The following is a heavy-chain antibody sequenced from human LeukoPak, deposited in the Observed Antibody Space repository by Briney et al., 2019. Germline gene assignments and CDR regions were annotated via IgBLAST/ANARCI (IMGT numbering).Heavy chain of an antibody. CDR1: GFTFSTYA. CDR2: ISGSGGNI. Sequence: GGSLRLSCAASGFTFSTYAMSWVRQAPGKGLERVSAISGSGGNIYYADSVKGRFTISRDNSKNTLYLQMDSLSPEDSAVYYCAKASGSRPLWGQGTLVTVSS. D-gene: IGHD1-26*01. V-gene: IGHV3-23*01. J-gene: IGHJ4*02. CDR3: AKASGSRPL.